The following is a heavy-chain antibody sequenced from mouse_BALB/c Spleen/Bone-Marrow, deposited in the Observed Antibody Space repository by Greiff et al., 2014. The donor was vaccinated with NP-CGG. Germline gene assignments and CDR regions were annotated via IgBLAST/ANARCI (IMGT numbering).Heavy chain of an antibody. Sequence: VQLQQSGPELVKPGASVKMSCKASGYTFTSYVMHWVKQKPGQGLEWIGYINPYNDGTKYNEKFKGKATLTSDKSSSTAYMELSSLTSEDSAVYYCARNYRYDGFAYWGQPTLVTVSA. D-gene: IGHD2-14*01. CDR1: GYTFTSYV. J-gene: IGHJ3*01. CDR2: INPYNDGT. CDR3: ARNYRYDGFAY. V-gene: IGHV1-14*01.